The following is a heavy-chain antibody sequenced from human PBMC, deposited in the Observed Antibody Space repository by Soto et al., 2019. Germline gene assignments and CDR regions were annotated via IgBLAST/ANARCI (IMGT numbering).Heavy chain of an antibody. V-gene: IGHV3-23*01. Sequence: EVELLESGGGLVQPGGSLRVSCAASGFSFSDITMSWVRQAPGKGLQWVADISASGATTNYADSVRGRFTISRDNSQNILYLEMTSLRAEDSAVYYCTVRRFSSSWFSFDYWGQGTLVTVSS. J-gene: IGHJ4*02. CDR2: ISASGATT. CDR3: TVRRFSSSWFSFDY. CDR1: GFSFSDIT. D-gene: IGHD6-13*01.